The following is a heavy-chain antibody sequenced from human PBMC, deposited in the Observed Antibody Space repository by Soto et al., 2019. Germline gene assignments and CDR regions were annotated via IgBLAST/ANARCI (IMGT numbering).Heavy chain of an antibody. J-gene: IGHJ4*02. CDR2: INHSGST. D-gene: IGHD5-18*01. CDR3: ARHRYSYGVYYFDY. Sequence: SETLSLTCAVYGGSFILYQWSWIRQPPGKGLEWIGEINHSGSTNYNASLKSRVTISVDTSKNQFSLKLSSVTAADTAVYYCARHRYSYGVYYFDYWGQGTLVTVSS. CDR1: GGSFILYQ. V-gene: IGHV4-34*01.